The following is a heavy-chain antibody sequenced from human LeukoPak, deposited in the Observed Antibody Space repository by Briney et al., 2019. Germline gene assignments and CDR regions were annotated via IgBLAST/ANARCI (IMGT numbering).Heavy chain of an antibody. V-gene: IGHV3-30*04. J-gene: IGHJ4*02. CDR3: AKDLAPSGSYYPSYFDY. D-gene: IGHD1-26*01. CDR2: MSFDVNNK. CDR1: GFTFSTYA. Sequence: GGSLRLSCVTSGFTFSTYAFHWVRQAPGKGLEWVATMSFDVNNKYYADSVRGRFTISRDNSKNTLYLQMNSLRAEDTAVYYCAKDLAPSGSYYPSYFDYWGQGTLVTVSS.